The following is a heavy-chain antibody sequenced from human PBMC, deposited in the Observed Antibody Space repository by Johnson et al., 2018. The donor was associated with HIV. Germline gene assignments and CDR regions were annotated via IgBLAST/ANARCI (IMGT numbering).Heavy chain of an antibody. CDR1: GFTFSSYA. J-gene: IGHJ3*02. V-gene: IGHV3-64*01. D-gene: IGHD3-10*01. CDR3: ARVMVQGDAFDI. CDR2: ISSNGGST. Sequence: MQLVESGGGLVQPGGSLRLSCAASGFTFSSYAMHWVRQAPGKGLEYVSAISSNGGSTYYANSVKGRFTISRDNSKNTLYLQMNSLRAEDTAVYYCARVMVQGDAFDIWGQGTMVTVSS.